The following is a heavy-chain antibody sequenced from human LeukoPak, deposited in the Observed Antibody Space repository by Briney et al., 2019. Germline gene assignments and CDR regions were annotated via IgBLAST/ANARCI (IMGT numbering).Heavy chain of an antibody. CDR3: ARREYYYDSSGYPAGGMDV. V-gene: IGHV4-38-2*02. CDR2: IYHSGST. Sequence: SETLSLTCTVSGYSISSGYYWGWIRQPPGKGLEWIGSIYHSGSTNYNPSLKSRVTISVDTSKNQFSLKLSSVTAADTAVYYCARREYYYDSSGYPAGGMDVWGKGTTVTVSS. J-gene: IGHJ6*04. D-gene: IGHD3-22*01. CDR1: GYSISSGYY.